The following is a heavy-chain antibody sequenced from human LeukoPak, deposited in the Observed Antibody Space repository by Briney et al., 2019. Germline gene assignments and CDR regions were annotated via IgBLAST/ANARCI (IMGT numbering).Heavy chain of an antibody. J-gene: IGHJ6*03. V-gene: IGHV1-2*02. CDR2: INPNSGGT. D-gene: IGHD3-16*02. CDR1: GYTFTGYY. CDR3: ARDTSIRDIVYYYYYMDV. Sequence: GASVKVSCKASGYTFTGYYMHWVRQAPGQGLEWMGWINPNSGGTNYAQKFQGRVTMTRDTSISTAYMELSRLRSDDTAVYYCARDTSIRDIVYYYYYMDVWGKGTTVTVSS.